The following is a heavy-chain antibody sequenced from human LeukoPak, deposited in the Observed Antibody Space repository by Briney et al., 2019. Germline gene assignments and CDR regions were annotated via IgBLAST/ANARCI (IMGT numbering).Heavy chain of an antibody. CDR1: GFTFGDYA. J-gene: IGHJ6*04. CDR2: IRSKAYGGTT. CDR3: TSSYSSSSGRVDV. D-gene: IGHD6-6*01. V-gene: IGHV3-49*03. Sequence: GGSLRLSCTASGFTFGDYAMSCFRQAPGKGLEWVGFIRSKAYGGTTEYAASVKGRFTISRDDSKSIAYLQMNSLKTEDTAVYYCTSSYSSSSGRVDVWGKGTTVTVSS.